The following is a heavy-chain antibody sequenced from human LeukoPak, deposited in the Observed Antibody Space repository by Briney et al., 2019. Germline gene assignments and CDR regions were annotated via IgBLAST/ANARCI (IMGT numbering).Heavy chain of an antibody. V-gene: IGHV4-39*07. CDR3: TRDRGQWLVDS. CDR1: GGSISTGGFY. J-gene: IGHJ5*01. CDR2: IDSSGNV. Sequence: SETLSLTCTVSGGSISTGGFYWGWIRQPPGKGLEYFATIDSSGNVYYNPSLRSRVTMSADTSKNQLSLKLSSMTAADTAVYYCTRDRGQWLVDSWGQGTLVTVSS. D-gene: IGHD6-19*01.